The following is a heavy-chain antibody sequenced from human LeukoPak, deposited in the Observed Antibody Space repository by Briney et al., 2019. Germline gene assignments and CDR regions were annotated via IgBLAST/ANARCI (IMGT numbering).Heavy chain of an antibody. Sequence: GSLRLSCAASGFTFSSYAMSWIRQAPGKGLEWIGSIYSSGSPYYSPSFKSRATMSIDRSQNHFSLRLTSVTAADTAVYYCARDPPGGIGEYFQHWGQGTLVTVSS. V-gene: IGHV4-39*07. CDR1: GFTFSSYA. D-gene: IGHD2-15*01. J-gene: IGHJ1*01. CDR2: IYSSGSP. CDR3: ARDPPGGIGEYFQH.